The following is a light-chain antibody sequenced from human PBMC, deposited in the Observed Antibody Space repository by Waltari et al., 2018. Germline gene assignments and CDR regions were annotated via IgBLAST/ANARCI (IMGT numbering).Light chain of an antibody. CDR3: QQYSNWPPWT. J-gene: IGKJ1*01. CDR1: QSLLHSNGYNY. Sequence: DIVMTQSPLSLPVTPGEPASISCRSSQSLLHSNGYNYLDWYLQKAGQSPQLLIYLGSNRASGVPYRFSGTGSGREFTLTINSLQSEDVAIYYCQQYSNWPPWTFGQGTTVEIK. V-gene: IGKV2-28*01. CDR2: LGS.